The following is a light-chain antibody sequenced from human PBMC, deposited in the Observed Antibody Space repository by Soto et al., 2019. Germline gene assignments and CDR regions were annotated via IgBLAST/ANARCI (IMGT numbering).Light chain of an antibody. J-gene: IGKJ4*01. Sequence: EIVLTQSPATLSLSPGERATLSCRASQSVSSNLAWYQQKPGQAPRLLIYHASNRATGIPARFSGSGSGTDFILTISSLKPEDFAVYYCQQRSNWPLLTFGGGAKVEIK. CDR2: HAS. CDR3: QQRSNWPLLT. V-gene: IGKV3-11*01. CDR1: QSVSSN.